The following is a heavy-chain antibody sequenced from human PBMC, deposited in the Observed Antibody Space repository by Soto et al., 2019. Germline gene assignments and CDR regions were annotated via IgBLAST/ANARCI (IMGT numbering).Heavy chain of an antibody. CDR1: GFTFSNYA. D-gene: IGHD4-17*01. CDR3: ARDLPLNSGDFPY. Sequence: PGGSLTLSCAASGFTFSNYALHWVRQAPGKGLEGVAAISYDGSHKYYAESGKGPFTIARDNSNDTQYLQMSSPGTDDTALFYCARDLPLNSGDFPYWDQGTLVTLSS. J-gene: IGHJ4*02. CDR2: ISYDGSHK. V-gene: IGHV3-30-3*01.